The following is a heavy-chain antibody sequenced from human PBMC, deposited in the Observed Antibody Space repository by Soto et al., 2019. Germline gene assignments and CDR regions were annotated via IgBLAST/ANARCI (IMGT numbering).Heavy chain of an antibody. Sequence: ASVKVSCKASGGTFSSYAISWVRQAPGQGLEWMGGIIPIFGTANYAQKFQGRVTITADESTSTAYMELSSLRSEDTAVYYCARDHVSIAAAGKSVYGMDVWGQGTKVTVSS. CDR3: ARDHVSIAAAGKSVYGMDV. D-gene: IGHD6-13*01. J-gene: IGHJ6*02. CDR2: IIPIFGTA. V-gene: IGHV1-69*13. CDR1: GGTFSSYA.